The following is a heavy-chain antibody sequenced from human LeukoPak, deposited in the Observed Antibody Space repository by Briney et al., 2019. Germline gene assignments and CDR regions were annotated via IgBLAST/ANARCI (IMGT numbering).Heavy chain of an antibody. CDR1: GFTFSSYT. CDR3: ARDRSWGQKAVADFDY. CDR2: IISGSSI. D-gene: IGHD6-19*01. J-gene: IGHJ4*02. Sequence: GGSLRLSCAVSGFTFSSYTMNWVRQAPGKGLEWVSSIISGSSIYYADSVKGRFTISRDNAKNSLYLQMNSLRAEDTAVYYCARDRSWGQKAVADFDYWGQGTLVTVSS. V-gene: IGHV3-21*01.